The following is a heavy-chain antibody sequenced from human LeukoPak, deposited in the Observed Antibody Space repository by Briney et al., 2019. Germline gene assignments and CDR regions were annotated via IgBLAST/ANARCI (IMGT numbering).Heavy chain of an antibody. J-gene: IGHJ6*04. CDR1: GFAFTDYS. CDR2: ISSSSSHI. V-gene: IGHV3-21*01. D-gene: IGHD3-10*02. CDR3: AELGITMIGGV. Sequence: PGGSLRLSCTASGFAFTDYSMSWVRQAPGKGLEWVSIISSSSSHIYDADSVKGRFTISRDNAKNSLYLQMTSLRAEDTAVYYCAELGITMIGGVWGKGTTVTISS.